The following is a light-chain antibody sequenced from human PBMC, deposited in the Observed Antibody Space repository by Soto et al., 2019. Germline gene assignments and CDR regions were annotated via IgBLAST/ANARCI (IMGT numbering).Light chain of an antibody. CDR2: DVS. CDR1: SSDVGGYNY. CDR3: SSYTSSSLYV. Sequence: QSALTQPASVSGSPGQSITISCTGTSSDVGGYNYVSWYQQHPGKAPKLMIYDVSYRPSGVSDRFSGSKSGNTASLTISGLQAEDEADYCCSSYTSSSLYVFGTGTRVT. J-gene: IGLJ1*01. V-gene: IGLV2-14*03.